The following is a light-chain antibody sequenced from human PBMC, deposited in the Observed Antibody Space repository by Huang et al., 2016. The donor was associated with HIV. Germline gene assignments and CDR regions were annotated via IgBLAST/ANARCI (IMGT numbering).Light chain of an antibody. J-gene: IGKJ3*01. V-gene: IGKV1-6*01. CDR1: QGIRND. Sequence: AIQMTQSPSSLSAAVGDRVTITCRASQGIRNDLGWYQQKPGKAPKLLIYAASTLQSGVPSRFSGSGSDTDFTLTISSLQPEDFATYYCLQDYTYPLTFGPGTKVDIK. CDR2: AAS. CDR3: LQDYTYPLT.